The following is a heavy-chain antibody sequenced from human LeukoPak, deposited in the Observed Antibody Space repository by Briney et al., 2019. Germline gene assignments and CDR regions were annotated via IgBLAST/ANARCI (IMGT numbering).Heavy chain of an antibody. V-gene: IGHV4-34*01. CDR2: INHSGST. D-gene: IGHD3-10*01. CDR1: GFTFSTYW. Sequence: PGGSLRLSCAASGFTFSTYWMSWIRQPPGKGLEWIGEINHSGSTNYNPSLKSRVTISVDTSKNQFSLKLSSVTAADTAVYYCARLAVVRGLTQFDPWGQGTLVTVSS. J-gene: IGHJ5*02. CDR3: ARLAVVRGLTQFDP.